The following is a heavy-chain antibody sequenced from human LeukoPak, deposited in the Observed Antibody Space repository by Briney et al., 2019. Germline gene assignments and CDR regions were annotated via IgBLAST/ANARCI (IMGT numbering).Heavy chain of an antibody. D-gene: IGHD3-10*01. J-gene: IGHJ4*02. CDR3: AREGDGSGSYYNYYFDY. CDR2: IYTSGST. CDR1: GGSLSSYY. Sequence: SETLSLTCTVSGGSLSSYYWSWIRQPAGKGLEWIWRIYTSGSTNYNPSLKSRVTMSVDTSKNQFSLKLSSVTAADTAVYYCAREGDGSGSYYNYYFDYWGQGTLVTVSS. V-gene: IGHV4-4*07.